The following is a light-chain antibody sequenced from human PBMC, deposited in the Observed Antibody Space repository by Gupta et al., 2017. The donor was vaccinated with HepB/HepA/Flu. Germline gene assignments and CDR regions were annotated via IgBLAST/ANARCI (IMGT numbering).Light chain of an antibody. Sequence: EIVMTQSPATLSVSPGERATLSCRASQSVNSNLAWYQQKPGQAPRLLIFGASTRATGVPARFSGSGSGIDFTLTISSLQSEDFAVYYCQEYNNWPTWTFGQGTKVEIK. CDR2: GAS. CDR3: QEYNNWPTWT. CDR1: QSVNSN. V-gene: IGKV3-15*01. J-gene: IGKJ1*01.